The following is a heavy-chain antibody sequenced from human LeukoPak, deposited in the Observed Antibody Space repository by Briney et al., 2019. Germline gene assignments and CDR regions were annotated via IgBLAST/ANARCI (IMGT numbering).Heavy chain of an antibody. D-gene: IGHD3-22*01. V-gene: IGHV3-11*01. CDR3: ARGKYDSSPFLQH. J-gene: IGHJ1*01. CDR1: GFTFSDYY. CDR2: ISSSGSII. Sequence: KPGGSLRLSCAASGFTFSDYYMSWTRQAPGKGLEWVSYISSSGSIIYYADSVKGRFTISRDNAKNSMYLQMNSLRAEDTAVYYCARGKYDSSPFLQHWGQGTLVTVSS.